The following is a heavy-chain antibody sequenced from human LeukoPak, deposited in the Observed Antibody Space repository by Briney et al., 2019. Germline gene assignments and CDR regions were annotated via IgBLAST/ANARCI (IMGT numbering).Heavy chain of an antibody. CDR2: ISSSSSYI. J-gene: IGHJ4*02. Sequence: GGSLRLSCAASGFTFSSYSMNWVRQAPGKGLEWVSSISSSSSYIYYADSVKGRFTISRDNAKNSLYLQMNSLRAEDTAVYYCARDSGAAYFDYWGQGTLVTVPS. V-gene: IGHV3-21*01. CDR1: GFTFSSYS. CDR3: ARDSGAAYFDY. D-gene: IGHD6-13*01.